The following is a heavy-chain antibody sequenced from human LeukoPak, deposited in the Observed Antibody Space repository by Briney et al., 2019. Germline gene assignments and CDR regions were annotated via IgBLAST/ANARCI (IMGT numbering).Heavy chain of an antibody. Sequence: PSETLSLTCTVSGGSISSYYWSWIRQPPGKGLEWIGCIYYSGSTNYNPSLKSRVTISVDTSKNQFSLKLSSVTAADTAVYYCARDRYLTGDSSGHSLHDAFDIWGQGTMVTVSS. J-gene: IGHJ3*02. D-gene: IGHD3-22*01. CDR1: GGSISSYY. CDR2: IYYSGST. CDR3: ARDRYLTGDSSGHSLHDAFDI. V-gene: IGHV4-59*01.